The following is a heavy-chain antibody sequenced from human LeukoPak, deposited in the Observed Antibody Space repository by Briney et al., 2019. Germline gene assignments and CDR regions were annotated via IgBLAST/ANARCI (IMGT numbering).Heavy chain of an antibody. CDR1: GGSISSYY. D-gene: IGHD6-6*01. V-gene: IGHV4-4*07. CDR2: VYSSGTT. CDR3: ARELSSSGYYYYYMDV. J-gene: IGHJ6*03. Sequence: PSETLSLTCTVSGGSISSYYWSWIRQPAGKGLEWIGRVYSSGTTHYNPSLKSRVTMSVDTSKNQFSLKLSSVTAADTAVYYCARELSSSGYYYYYMDVWGKGTTVTVSS.